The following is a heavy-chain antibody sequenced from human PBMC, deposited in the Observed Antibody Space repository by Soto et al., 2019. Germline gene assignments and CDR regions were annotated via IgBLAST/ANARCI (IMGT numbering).Heavy chain of an antibody. CDR2: INHSGST. V-gene: IGHV4-34*01. J-gene: IGHJ5*02. CDR3: ATSNWFDP. CDR1: GGSFSGYY. Sequence: SETLSLTCAVYGGSFSGYYWSWIRQPPGKGLEWIGEINHSGSTNYNPSLKSRVTISVDRSKNQFSLKLSSVTAADTAVYYCATSNWFDPWGQGTLVTVSS.